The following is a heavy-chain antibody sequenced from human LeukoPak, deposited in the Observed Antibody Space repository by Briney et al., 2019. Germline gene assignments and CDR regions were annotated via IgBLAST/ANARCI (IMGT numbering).Heavy chain of an antibody. CDR2: ITPVIETA. J-gene: IGHJ5*02. CDR3: ARVNLRGSNYNWFDP. CDR1: GGTFLSHT. Sequence: SVKVSCKTSGGTFLSHTFSWVRQAPGHGREWIGKITPVIETAKYAQTFQGRLSIYTDKDTTTVYMGLSGLRPDDTADYYCARVNLRGSNYNWFDPWGQGTRVIVSS. V-gene: IGHV1-69*08. D-gene: IGHD3-10*01.